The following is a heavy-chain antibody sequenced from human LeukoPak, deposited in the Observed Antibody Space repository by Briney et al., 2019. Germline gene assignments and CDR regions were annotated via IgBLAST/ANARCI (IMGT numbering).Heavy chain of an antibody. CDR3: ARVIGIIAVAGTSFWFDP. Sequence: SETLSLTCTVSGGSISSNTYYWGWNPQAPGQGLNWIGCINYSGSTYYHPSLKSRVTISVDTSKNQFSLKLSSVTAADTAVYYCARVIGIIAVAGTSFWFDPWGQGTLVTVSS. J-gene: IGHJ5*02. CDR2: INYSGST. CDR1: GGSISSNTYY. V-gene: IGHV4-39*01. D-gene: IGHD6-19*01.